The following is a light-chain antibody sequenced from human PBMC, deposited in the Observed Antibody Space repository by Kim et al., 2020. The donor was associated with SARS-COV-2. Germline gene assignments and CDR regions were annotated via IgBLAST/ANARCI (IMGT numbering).Light chain of an antibody. CDR1: QSVGTF. CDR3: QQSHSSPTGT. J-gene: IGKJ3*01. V-gene: IGKV1-39*01. Sequence: SVGDRVTITCRASQSVGTFLNWYQQRPGKAPKLLIYAASSLQSGVPSRFSGSGSGTDFTLTITGLQPEDFATYHCQQSHSSPTGTFGPGTKVDIK. CDR2: AAS.